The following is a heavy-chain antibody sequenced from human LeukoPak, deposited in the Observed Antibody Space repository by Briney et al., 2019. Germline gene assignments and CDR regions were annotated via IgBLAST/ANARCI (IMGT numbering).Heavy chain of an antibody. CDR1: GMTFSSFW. CDR3: AKDLGGYYFDY. CDR2: IKPDVSEK. Sequence: GGSLRLSCAASGMTFSSFWMSWVRQAPGKGLEWVAHIKPDVSEKYYLDSVKGRFTISRDNAKNSLYLQMNSLRAEDTALYYCAKDLGGYYFDYWGQGTLVTVSS. J-gene: IGHJ4*02. D-gene: IGHD3-16*01. V-gene: IGHV3-7*03.